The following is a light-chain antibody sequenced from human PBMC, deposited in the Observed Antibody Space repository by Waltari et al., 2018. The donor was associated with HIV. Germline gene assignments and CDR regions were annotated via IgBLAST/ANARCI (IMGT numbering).Light chain of an antibody. CDR1: SGSHVATYR. CDR2: YKSDSDK. J-gene: IGLJ3*02. Sequence: QAVLTQPSSLSASPGASASLTCTLGSGSHVATYRLDWYQQKPGSPPQYLLSYKSDSDKQQGSGVSGRFSASKSTSANAVILLISGLQSEDEADYYCMIWHNSVWVFGGGTKLTVL. CDR3: MIWHNSVWV. V-gene: IGLV5-45*03.